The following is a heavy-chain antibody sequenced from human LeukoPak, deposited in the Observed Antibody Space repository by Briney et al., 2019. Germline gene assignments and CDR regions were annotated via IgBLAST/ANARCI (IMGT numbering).Heavy chain of an antibody. CDR3: ANGYYYGSGSYYKEAFDI. V-gene: IGHV3-30*18. J-gene: IGHJ3*02. CDR2: ISYDGSNK. D-gene: IGHD3-10*01. CDR1: GXTFSNYA. Sequence: HPGGSLRLSCAASGXTFSNYAMSWVRQAPGKGLEWVVVISYDGSNKYYADSVKGRFTISRDNSKNTLYLQMNSLRAEDTAVYYCANGYYYGSGSYYKEAFDIWGQGTMVTVSS.